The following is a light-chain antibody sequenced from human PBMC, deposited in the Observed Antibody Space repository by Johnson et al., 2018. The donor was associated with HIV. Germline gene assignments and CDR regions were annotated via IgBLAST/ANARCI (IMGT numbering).Light chain of an antibody. Sequence: QSVLTQPPSVSAAPGPKVTISCSGISSNIGNNYVSWYQQLPGTAPKLLIYETTKRPSGFPDRFAGPKSGTSATLRLTGIHPGDEADYYCATGDRSLTAGGGVGTGTKVTVL. CDR3: ATGDRSLTAGGG. CDR2: ETT. J-gene: IGLJ1*01. CDR1: SSNIGNNY. V-gene: IGLV1-51*02.